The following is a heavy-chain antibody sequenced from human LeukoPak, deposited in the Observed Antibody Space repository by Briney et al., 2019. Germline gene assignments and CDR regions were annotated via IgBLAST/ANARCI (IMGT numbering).Heavy chain of an antibody. J-gene: IGHJ4*02. CDR1: GFTFSDYY. CDR3: AKGQRGPIYYFDY. CDR2: ISSSGSTI. Sequence: GGSLRLSCAASGFTFSDYYMSWIRQAPGKGLEWVSYISSSGSTIYYADSVKGRFTISRDNSKNTLYLQMNSLRAEDTAVYYCAKGQRGPIYYFDYWSQGTLVTVSS. V-gene: IGHV3-11*01. D-gene: IGHD1-1*01.